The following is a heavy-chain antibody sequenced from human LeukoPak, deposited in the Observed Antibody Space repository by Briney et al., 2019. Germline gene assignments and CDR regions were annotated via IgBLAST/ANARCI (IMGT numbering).Heavy chain of an antibody. CDR2: ISTDSKYI. J-gene: IGHJ4*02. CDR3: ARGDYGGFDY. V-gene: IGHV3-21*01. Sequence: GGSLRLSCAASGFTFSSYNMNWVSQAPGEGPEWLSFISTDSKYIYYADSVKGRFTISRDNGNNSLFLQMNSLRVEDTAVYYCARGDYGGFDYWGQGTLVTVSS. CDR1: GFTFSSYN. D-gene: IGHD4/OR15-4a*01.